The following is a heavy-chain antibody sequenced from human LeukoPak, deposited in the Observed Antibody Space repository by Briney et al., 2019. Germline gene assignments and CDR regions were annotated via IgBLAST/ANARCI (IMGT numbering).Heavy chain of an antibody. V-gene: IGHV4-39*01. CDR2: IYYSGST. J-gene: IGHJ4*02. CDR3: ARGIAARQTFDY. D-gene: IGHD6-6*01. Sequence: PSETLSLTCTVSGGSISSSSYYWGWIRQPPGKGLEWIGSIYYSGSTYYNPSLKSRVTTSVDTSKNQFSLKLSSVTAADTAVYYCARGIAARQTFDYWGQGTLVTVSS. CDR1: GGSISSSSYY.